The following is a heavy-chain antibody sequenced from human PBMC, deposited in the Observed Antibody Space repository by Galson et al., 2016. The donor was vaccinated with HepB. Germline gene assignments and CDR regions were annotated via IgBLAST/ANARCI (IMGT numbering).Heavy chain of an antibody. J-gene: IGHJ4*02. CDR3: ARAPVLPATVGGYDH. Sequence: SLRLSCAASGFSFSNYGMNWVRQAPGKGLVWVSRISTDGSSATYADSVKGRFTISRDNAKNTLYLEMNSLRAEDTAVYYCARAPVLPATVGGYDHWGQGTLVTVSS. CDR1: GFSFSNYG. CDR2: ISTDGSSA. V-gene: IGHV3-74*01. D-gene: IGHD2-2*01.